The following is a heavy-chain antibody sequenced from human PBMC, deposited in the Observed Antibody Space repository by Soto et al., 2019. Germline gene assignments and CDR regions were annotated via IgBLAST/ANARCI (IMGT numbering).Heavy chain of an antibody. D-gene: IGHD6-6*01. Sequence: GESLKISCKGSGYTFTSYWTVWVRQMPGKGLEWMGIIYPDDSDTRYSPSFQGQVTISVDKSISTAYLQWSSLQATDTAMYYCARRAGSSSSGLYYGMDVWGQGTTVTVSS. CDR2: IYPDDSDT. CDR3: ARRAGSSSSGLYYGMDV. CDR1: GYTFTSYW. V-gene: IGHV5-51*01. J-gene: IGHJ6*02.